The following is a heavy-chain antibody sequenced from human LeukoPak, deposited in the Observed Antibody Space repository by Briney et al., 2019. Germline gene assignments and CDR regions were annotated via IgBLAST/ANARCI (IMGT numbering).Heavy chain of an antibody. J-gene: IGHJ4*02. CDR2: ISGSGGST. CDR1: GFTFSSYA. CDR3: AKDVSNYWLNDY. D-gene: IGHD1-7*01. Sequence: GGSLRLSCAASGFTFSSYAVSWVRQAPGKGLEWVSAISGSGGSTYYADSVKGRFTISRDNSKNTLYLQMNSLRAEDTAVYYCAKDVSNYWLNDYWGQGTLVTVSS. V-gene: IGHV3-23*01.